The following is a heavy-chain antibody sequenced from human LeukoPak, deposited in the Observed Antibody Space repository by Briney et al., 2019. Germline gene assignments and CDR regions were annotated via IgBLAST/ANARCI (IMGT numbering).Heavy chain of an antibody. J-gene: IGHJ4*02. CDR3: ARGYCSSTSCYSPDY. CDR1: GYTVASYA. Sequence: ASVKVSCKASGYTVASYAISWVRQAPGQGLEWMGWISTYNGNTNYAQKLQGRVTMTTDTSTSTAYMELRSLRSDDTAVYYCARGYCSSTSCYSPDYWGQGTLVTVSS. V-gene: IGHV1-18*01. CDR2: ISTYNGNT. D-gene: IGHD2-2*01.